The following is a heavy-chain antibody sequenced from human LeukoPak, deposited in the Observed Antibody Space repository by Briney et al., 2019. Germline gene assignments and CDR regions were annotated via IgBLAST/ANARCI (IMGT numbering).Heavy chain of an antibody. CDR1: GGSISSSSYY. J-gene: IGHJ6*03. V-gene: IGHV4-39*01. CDR3: ASVRRGFGESSKYYSYYYMDV. D-gene: IGHD3-10*01. Sequence: TSETLSLTCTVSGGSISSSSYYWGWIRQPPGTGLEWIGSIYYSGSTYYNPSLKSRVTISVDTSKNQFSLNLSSVTAADTAVYYCASVRRGFGESSKYYSYYYMDVWGKGTTVTISS. CDR2: IYYSGST.